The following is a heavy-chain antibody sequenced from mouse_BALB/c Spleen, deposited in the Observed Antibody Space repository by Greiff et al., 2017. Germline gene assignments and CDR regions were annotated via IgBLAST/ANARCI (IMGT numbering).Heavy chain of an antibody. Sequence: EVKLVESGPSLVKPSQTLSLTCSVTGDSITSGYWNWIRKFPGNKLEYMGYISYSGSTYYNPSLKSRISITRDTSKNQYYLQLNSVTTEDTATYYCARWGDGYNAWFAYWGQGTLVTVSA. CDR1: GDSITSGY. D-gene: IGHD2-3*01. J-gene: IGHJ3*01. CDR2: ISYSGST. CDR3: ARWGDGYNAWFAY. V-gene: IGHV3-8*02.